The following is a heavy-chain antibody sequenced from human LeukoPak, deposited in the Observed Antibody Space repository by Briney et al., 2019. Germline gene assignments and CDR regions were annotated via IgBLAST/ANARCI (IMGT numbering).Heavy chain of an antibody. J-gene: IGHJ4*02. D-gene: IGHD5-12*01. CDR2: IYPGDSDT. CDR3: ARLLGGYSGYDPFDY. V-gene: IGHV5-51*01. Sequence: GESLKISCKGSGYSFNSYWIGWVRQMPGKGLEWMGIIYPGDSDTRYSPSFQGQVTISADKSISTAYLQWSSLKASDTAMYYCARLLGGYSGYDPFDYWGQGTLVTVSS. CDR1: GYSFNSYW.